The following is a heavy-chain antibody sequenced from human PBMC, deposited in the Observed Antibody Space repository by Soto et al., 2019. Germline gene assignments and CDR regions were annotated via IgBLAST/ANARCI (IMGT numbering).Heavy chain of an antibody. Sequence: PSETLSLTCTVSGASIKSRNYFWGWIRQPPGKGLEFVGSIHSSGGTYYNPSLKSRVTVSVDLSNSHFSLSLKSLTATDTAVYYCGRLADAATGHTDFDFWGQGTLVTVSS. CDR3: GRLADAATGHTDFDF. CDR1: GASIKSRNYF. J-gene: IGHJ4*02. CDR2: IHSSGGT. D-gene: IGHD2-15*01. V-gene: IGHV4-39*02.